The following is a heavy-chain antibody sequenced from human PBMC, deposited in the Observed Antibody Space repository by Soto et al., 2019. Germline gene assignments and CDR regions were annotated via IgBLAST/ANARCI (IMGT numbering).Heavy chain of an antibody. Sequence: PGESLRLSCAASGFTFSSYEMNWVRQAPGKGLEWVSYISSSGSTIYYADSVKGRFTISRDNAKNSLYLQMNSLRAEDTAVYYCARGGVVTMVRGVMFWYFDLWGRGTLVTVSS. CDR2: ISSSGSTI. CDR1: GFTFSSYE. D-gene: IGHD3-10*01. V-gene: IGHV3-48*03. CDR3: ARGGVVTMVRGVMFWYFDL. J-gene: IGHJ2*01.